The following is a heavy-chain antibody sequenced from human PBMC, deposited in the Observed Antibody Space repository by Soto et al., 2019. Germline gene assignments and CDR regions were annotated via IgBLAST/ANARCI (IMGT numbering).Heavy chain of an antibody. CDR1: GFTLSKSW. D-gene: IGHD3-16*01. CDR3: ARGGGNFDQ. J-gene: IGHJ4*02. V-gene: IGHV3-7*04. Sequence: EVQVVESGGGLVQPGGSLRLTCATSGFTLSKSWMSWVRQAPGKGLEWVASVKQDGSDKYYVDSVKGRFTNSRDNAKNLLYLQMNSLRAEDTAVYYCARGGGNFDQWGQGTLVTVSS. CDR2: VKQDGSDK.